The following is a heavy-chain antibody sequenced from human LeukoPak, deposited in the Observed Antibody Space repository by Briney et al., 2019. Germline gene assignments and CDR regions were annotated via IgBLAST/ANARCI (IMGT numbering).Heavy chain of an antibody. CDR3: ARDASSSWYGWFDP. J-gene: IGHJ5*02. Sequence: GASVKVSCKASGYTFTGYYMHWVRQAPGQGLEWMGWINPNSGGTNYAQKFQGRVTMTRVTSISTAYMELSRLRSDDTAVYYCARDASSSWYGWFDPWGQGTLVTVSS. CDR2: INPNSGGT. CDR1: GYTFTGYY. V-gene: IGHV1-2*02. D-gene: IGHD6-13*01.